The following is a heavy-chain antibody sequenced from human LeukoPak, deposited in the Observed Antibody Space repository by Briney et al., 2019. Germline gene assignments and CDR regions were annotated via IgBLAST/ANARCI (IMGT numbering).Heavy chain of an antibody. CDR3: AGRGITIIVGV. CDR1: GFTFSSYE. J-gene: IGHJ6*04. D-gene: IGHD3-10*01. CDR2: ISSSGSTI. V-gene: IGHV3-48*03. Sequence: PGGSLRLSCAASGFTFSSYEMNWVRQAPGKGLEWVSYISSSGSTIYYADSVKGRFTISRDNAKNSLYLQMTSLRAEDTGVYYCAGRGITIIVGVWGKGTTVTISS.